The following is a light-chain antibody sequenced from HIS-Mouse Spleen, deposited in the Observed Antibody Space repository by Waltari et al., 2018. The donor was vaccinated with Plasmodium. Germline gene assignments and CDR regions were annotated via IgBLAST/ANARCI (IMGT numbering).Light chain of an antibody. V-gene: IGKV3-15*01. CDR1: QSVSSH. CDR3: QQYNNWSFT. Sequence: EIVMTQSPATLSVSPGERGTLSCRASQSVSSHFAWYHQKPGQAPRLLIYGASTRATGIPARFSGSGSGTEFTLTISSLQSEDFAVYYCQQYNNWSFTFGPGTKVDIK. J-gene: IGKJ3*01. CDR2: GAS.